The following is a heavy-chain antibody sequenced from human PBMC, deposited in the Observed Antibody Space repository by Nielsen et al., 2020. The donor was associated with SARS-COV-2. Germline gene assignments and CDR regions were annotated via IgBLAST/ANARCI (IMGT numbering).Heavy chain of an antibody. V-gene: IGHV5-51*01. Sequence: GGSLRLSCKGSGYSFTSYWIGWVRQMPGKGLELMGRIYPGDSDTRYSPSFQGQVTISADKSISTAYLQWSSLKASDTAMYYCARLSGSGKLPRDYWGQGTRVTVSS. CDR2: IYPGDSDT. CDR3: ARLSGSGKLPRDY. D-gene: IGHD3-3*01. CDR1: GYSFTSYW. J-gene: IGHJ4*02.